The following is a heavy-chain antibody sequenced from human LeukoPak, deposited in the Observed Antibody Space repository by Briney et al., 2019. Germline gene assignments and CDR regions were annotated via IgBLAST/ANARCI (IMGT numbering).Heavy chain of an antibody. CDR1: GGSISSSSYY. D-gene: IGHD3-22*01. CDR3: ARRPGPRKKVVVNFDY. Sequence: PSETLSLTCTVSGGSISSSSYYWGWIRQPPGKGLEWIGSTYYSGSTYYNPSLKSRVTISVDTSKNQFSLKLSSVTAADTAVYYCARRPGPRKKVVVNFDYWGQGTLVTVSS. V-gene: IGHV4-39*01. J-gene: IGHJ4*02. CDR2: TYYSGST.